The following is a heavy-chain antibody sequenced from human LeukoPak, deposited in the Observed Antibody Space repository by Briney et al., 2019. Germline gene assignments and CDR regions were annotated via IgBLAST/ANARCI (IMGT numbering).Heavy chain of an antibody. J-gene: IGHJ5*02. D-gene: IGHD6-19*01. CDR1: GYTFTSYE. CDR3: ARGSGWVTRDRVLDP. CDR2: MNPHTGNT. V-gene: IGHV1-8*01. Sequence: ASVKVSCKASGYTFTSYEINWVRQATGQGLEWMGWMNPHTGNTGYAQKFQGRATMTRNTSISTAYMELSSLRVEDTAVYYCARGSGWVTRDRVLDPWGQGTLATVSS.